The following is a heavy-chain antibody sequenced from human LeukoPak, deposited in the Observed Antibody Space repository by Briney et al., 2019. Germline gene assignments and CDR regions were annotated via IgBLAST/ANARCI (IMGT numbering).Heavy chain of an antibody. V-gene: IGHV1-8*01. J-gene: IGHJ6*03. CDR1: GYTFTSYD. D-gene: IGHD3-10*01. CDR3: ARGREDYYGSGSYGNYYYMDV. CDR2: MNPNSGNT. Sequence: ASVKVSCKASGYTFTSYDINWVRQATGQGLEWMGWMNPNSGNTGYAQKFQGRVTMTRNTSISTAYMELSSLRSEDTAVYYCARGREDYYGSGSYGNYYYMDVWGKGTTVTVSS.